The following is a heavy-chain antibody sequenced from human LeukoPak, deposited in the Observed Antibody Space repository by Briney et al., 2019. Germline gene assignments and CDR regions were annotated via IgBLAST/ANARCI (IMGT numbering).Heavy chain of an antibody. Sequence: GESLKISCEGSGYTFTNYWIAWARQMPGKGLEWMGIIYPGDSDTRYSPSFQGQVTISADKSISTAYLQWSSLKASDTAMYYCARLIMTTVTTPPTYYYGMDVWGQGTTVTVSS. D-gene: IGHD4-17*01. CDR1: GYTFTNYW. J-gene: IGHJ6*02. CDR3: ARLIMTTVTTPPTYYYGMDV. V-gene: IGHV5-51*01. CDR2: IYPGDSDT.